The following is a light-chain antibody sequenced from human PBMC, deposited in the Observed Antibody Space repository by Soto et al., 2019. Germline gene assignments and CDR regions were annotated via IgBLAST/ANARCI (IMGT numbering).Light chain of an antibody. CDR3: CIYLGGTSV. J-gene: IGLJ7*01. Sequence: QSALTQPASVSGSPGQSITISCSGVSGDVGNYNLVSWYQQYPGKAPALLIYEDDKRPSGVSNRFSGSKSDSTASLTISGLQAEHEADYYCCIYLGGTSVFGGGTQLTVL. CDR1: SGDVGNYNL. V-gene: IGLV2-23*01. CDR2: EDD.